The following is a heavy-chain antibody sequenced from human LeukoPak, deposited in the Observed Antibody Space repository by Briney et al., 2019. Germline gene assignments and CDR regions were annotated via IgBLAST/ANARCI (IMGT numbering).Heavy chain of an antibody. CDR2: IYPGDSRT. J-gene: IGHJ6*02. CDR1: GYTFATYW. CDR3: ARNPGSSSSYGMDV. V-gene: IGHV5-51*01. Sequence: GESLKISCKGSGYTFATYWIGWVRQMPGKGLEWMGIIYPGDSRTTYSPSFQGQVTISADKSISTAYLQWSSLKASDTAMYYCARNPGSSSSYGMDVWGQGTTVTVSS. D-gene: IGHD6-6*01.